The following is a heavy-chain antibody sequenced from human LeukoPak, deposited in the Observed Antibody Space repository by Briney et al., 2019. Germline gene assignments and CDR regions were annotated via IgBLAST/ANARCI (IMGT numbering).Heavy chain of an antibody. J-gene: IGHJ5*02. V-gene: IGHV1-69*05. D-gene: IGHD4-23*01. CDR2: IIPMFTTT. CDR3: ARDNSVEDTAWWFDP. Sequence: ASVKVSCKASGGTFSSYAINWVRQAPGQGLEWMGGIIPMFTTTNYAQKFQGRVTMTRDMSTSTDYMELSSLRSEDTAVYYCARDNSVEDTAWWFDPWGQGTLVTVSS. CDR1: GGTFSSYA.